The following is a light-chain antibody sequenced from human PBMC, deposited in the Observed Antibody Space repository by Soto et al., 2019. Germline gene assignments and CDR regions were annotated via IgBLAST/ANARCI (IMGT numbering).Light chain of an antibody. CDR2: DVT. J-gene: IGLJ2*01. V-gene: IGLV2-14*03. CDR1: SSDVGGYQS. CDR3: SSYTSSSTLL. Sequence: QSALTQPASVSGSPGQSITISYTGTSSDVGGYQSVSWYQQHPGKAPKLMIYDVTDRPSGVSNRFSGSKSGNTASLTISGLQAEDEADYYCSSYTSSSTLLFGGGTKLTVL.